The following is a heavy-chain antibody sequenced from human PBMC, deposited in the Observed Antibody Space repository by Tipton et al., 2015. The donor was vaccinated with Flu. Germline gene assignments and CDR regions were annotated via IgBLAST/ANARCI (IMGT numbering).Heavy chain of an antibody. CDR2: INSDGSSI. Sequence: SLRLSCAASGFTFSNYWMHWVRQGPGKGLVWVSRINSDGSSISYAGSVKGRFTISRDNAKNTLNLQMNSLRVEDTAVYYCAREGGYDFWSGYYPYAMDVWGQGTTVTVSS. CDR1: GFTFSNYW. V-gene: IGHV3-74*01. CDR3: AREGGYDFWSGYYPYAMDV. J-gene: IGHJ6*02. D-gene: IGHD3-3*01.